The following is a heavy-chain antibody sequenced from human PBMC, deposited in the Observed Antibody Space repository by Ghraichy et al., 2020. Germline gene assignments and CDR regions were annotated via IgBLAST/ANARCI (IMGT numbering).Heavy chain of an antibody. CDR3: ARVRTYTLNFDY. CDR2: IYYSGST. CDR1: GGSISSGGYY. D-gene: IGHD1-14*01. Sequence: SETLSLTCTVSGGSISSGGYYWSWIRQHPGKGLEWIGYIYYSGSTYYNPSLKSRVTISVDTSKNQFSLKLSSVTAADTAVYYCARVRTYTLNFDYWGQGTLVTVSS. J-gene: IGHJ4*02. V-gene: IGHV4-31*03.